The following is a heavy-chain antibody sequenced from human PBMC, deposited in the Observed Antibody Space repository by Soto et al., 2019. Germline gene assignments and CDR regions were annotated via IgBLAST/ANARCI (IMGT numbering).Heavy chain of an antibody. Sequence: GGSLRLSCAASGFTFSSYGMHWVSQAPGKGLEWVAVISYDGSNKYYADSVKGRFTISRDNSKNTLYLQMNSLRAEDTAVYYCAKDYGYCSSTSCPFYGMDVWGQGTTVTVSS. CDR1: GFTFSSYG. J-gene: IGHJ6*02. D-gene: IGHD2-2*03. CDR2: ISYDGSNK. V-gene: IGHV3-30*18. CDR3: AKDYGYCSSTSCPFYGMDV.